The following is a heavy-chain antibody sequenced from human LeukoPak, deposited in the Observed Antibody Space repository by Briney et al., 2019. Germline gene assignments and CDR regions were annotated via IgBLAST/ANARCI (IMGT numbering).Heavy chain of an antibody. CDR1: GFTFSSYW. V-gene: IGHV3-74*01. CDR3: ARGIWSGYYAQADY. J-gene: IGHJ4*02. D-gene: IGHD3-3*01. CDR2: INTDGSST. Sequence: AGGSLRLSCAASGFTFSSYWMHWVRQAPGKGLVWVSRINTDGSSTSYADSVKGRFTISRDNAKNTLYLQMNSLRAEDTAVYYCARGIWSGYYAQADYWGQGTLVTVSS.